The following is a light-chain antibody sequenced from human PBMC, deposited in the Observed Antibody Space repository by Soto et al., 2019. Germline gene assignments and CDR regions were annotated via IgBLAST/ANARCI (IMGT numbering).Light chain of an antibody. CDR1: QSVSSN. CDR3: QQYGSSGT. J-gene: IGKJ1*01. CDR2: GAS. Sequence: EIVMTQSPATLSVSPGERATLSCRASQSVSSNLAWYQQKPGQAPRLLIYGASKRAIGLPARFSGSGSGTEFTLTISRLEPEDFAVYYCQQYGSSGTFGQGTKVDIK. V-gene: IGKV3-15*01.